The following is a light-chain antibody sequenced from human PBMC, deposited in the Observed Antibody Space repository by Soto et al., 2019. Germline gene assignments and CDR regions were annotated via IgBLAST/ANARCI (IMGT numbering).Light chain of an antibody. V-gene: IGLV2-14*01. J-gene: IGLJ2*01. Sequence: QSALTQPASVSGSRGQSITISCTGTSDDIGDYNYVSWYQQHPGEAPKLIIYEVSARPSGVSSRFSGSKSANTASLTITGLQAEDEADYYCSSYRTMSSLVFGGGTNLTVL. CDR1: SDDIGDYNY. CDR2: EVS. CDR3: SSYRTMSSLV.